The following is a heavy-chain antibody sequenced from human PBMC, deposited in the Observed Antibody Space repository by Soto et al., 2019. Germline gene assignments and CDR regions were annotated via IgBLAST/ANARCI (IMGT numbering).Heavy chain of an antibody. V-gene: IGHV4-59*08. CDR1: GGSIRDYY. Sequence: SETLSLTCTVSGGSIRDYYWSWIRQPPGKGLEWIGYIYYTGTTTYNPSLKSRLTISEDTSKNQFSLKLRSVTSADTAVYYCARLGGYYQAFDNWAQGTLVTVSS. CDR3: ARLGGYYQAFDN. J-gene: IGHJ4*02. CDR2: IYYTGTT. D-gene: IGHD3-22*01.